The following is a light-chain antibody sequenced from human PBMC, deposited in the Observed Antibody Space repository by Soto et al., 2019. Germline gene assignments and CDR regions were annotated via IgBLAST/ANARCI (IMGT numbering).Light chain of an antibody. CDR2: GAS. Sequence: EIVVTQSPGTLSLSPGERVTLSCRTSQSVSGTYLSWYQQKPGQAPRLLVFGASSRATGIPDRFSGRGSGTDFTLTINRLEPDDVAVYYCQHYDASQWTFGQGTRVEIK. J-gene: IGKJ1*01. CDR1: QSVSGTY. V-gene: IGKV3-20*01. CDR3: QHYDASQWT.